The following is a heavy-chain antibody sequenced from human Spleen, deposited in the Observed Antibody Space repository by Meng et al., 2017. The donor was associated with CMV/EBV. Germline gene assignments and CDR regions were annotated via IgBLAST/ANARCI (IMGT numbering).Heavy chain of an antibody. CDR3: ARALVGAFDP. CDR1: GFTFDDYG. J-gene: IGHJ5*02. Sequence: GESLKISCAASGFTFDDYGMSWVRQVPGKGLEWVSGIIWNGGSTCYADSVKGRFTISRDNAKNSLYLQMNSLRAEDTAVYYCARALVGAFDPWGQGTLVTVSS. CDR2: IIWNGGST. V-gene: IGHV3-20*04. D-gene: IGHD1-26*01.